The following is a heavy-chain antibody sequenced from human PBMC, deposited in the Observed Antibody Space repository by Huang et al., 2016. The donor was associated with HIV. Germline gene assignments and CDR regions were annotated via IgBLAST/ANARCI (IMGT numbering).Heavy chain of an antibody. Sequence: QLLLQESGPGLVKPSEALALTCAVSGGSIRSSDYHWGWIRQPPGRGLEGIGSIYYKGSTHYRPSRKSRVTIAVDTSKNLFFLNLTSMTAADTAVYYGARHREGPVAYYSGWGSHLNYMDVWGRGRTVVVSS. D-gene: IGHD3-10*01. CDR2: IYYKGST. CDR3: ARHREGPVAYYSGWGSHLNYMDV. CDR1: GGSIRSSDYH. J-gene: IGHJ6*03. V-gene: IGHV4-39*01.